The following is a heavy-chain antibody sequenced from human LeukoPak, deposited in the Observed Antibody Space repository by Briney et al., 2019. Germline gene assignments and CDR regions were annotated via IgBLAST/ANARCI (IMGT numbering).Heavy chain of an antibody. CDR2: INHSGST. Sequence: SKTLSLTCAVYGGSFSGYYWSWIRQPPGKGLEWIGEINHSGSTNYNPSLKSRVTISVDTSKNQFSLKLSSVTAADTAVYYCARCTQADFLYYFDYWGQGTLVTVSS. CDR3: ARCTQADFLYYFDY. D-gene: IGHD3-3*01. CDR1: GGSFSGYY. V-gene: IGHV4-34*01. J-gene: IGHJ4*02.